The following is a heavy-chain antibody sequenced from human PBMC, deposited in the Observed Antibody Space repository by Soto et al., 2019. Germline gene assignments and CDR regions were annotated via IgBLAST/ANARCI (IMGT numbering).Heavy chain of an antibody. V-gene: IGHV4-30-4*01. CDR3: ARGQAAAPAMDV. CDR1: GGSISSGDYY. CDR2: ISYSGST. Sequence: QVQLQESGPGLVKPSQTLSLTCSVSGGSISSGDYYWTWIRQPPGKGLEWIGYISYSGSTFYSPSLKRRVTISVDMSKNQFSLKLSSVTAADTAVYYCARGQAAAPAMDVWGQGTTVTVSS. J-gene: IGHJ6*02. D-gene: IGHD6-13*01.